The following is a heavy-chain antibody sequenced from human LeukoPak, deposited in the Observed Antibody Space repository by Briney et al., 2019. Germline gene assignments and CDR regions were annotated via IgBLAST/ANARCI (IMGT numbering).Heavy chain of an antibody. CDR1: GGSISSYY. V-gene: IGHV4-59*01. Sequence: SETLSLTCTVSGGSISSYYWSWIRQPPGKGLEWIGYIYYSGSTNYNPSLKSRVTISVDTSKNQFSLKLSSVTAADTAVYYCARVITMVRGVSGYFDYWGQGTLVTVSS. CDR2: IYYSGST. D-gene: IGHD3-10*01. J-gene: IGHJ4*02. CDR3: ARVITMVRGVSGYFDY.